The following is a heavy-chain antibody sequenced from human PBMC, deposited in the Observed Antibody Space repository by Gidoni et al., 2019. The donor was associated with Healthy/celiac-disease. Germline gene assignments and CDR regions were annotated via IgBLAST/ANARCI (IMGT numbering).Heavy chain of an antibody. CDR3: AREESDDSSPDAFDI. D-gene: IGHD3-22*01. CDR2: IGYDGSNK. CDR1: GFTFRSYG. J-gene: IGHJ3*02. V-gene: IGHV3-33*01. Sequence: QVQLVESGGGVVQPGRSLRLSCAASGFTFRSYGMHGVIEPTLEWVAGIGYDGSNKYYADSVKGRFTISRDNSKNTLYLQMNSLRAEDTAVYYWAREESDDSSPDAFDIWGQGTMVTVSS.